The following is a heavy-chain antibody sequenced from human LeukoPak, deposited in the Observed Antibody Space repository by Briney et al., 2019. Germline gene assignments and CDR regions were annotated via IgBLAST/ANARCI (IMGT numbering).Heavy chain of an antibody. CDR1: GFTFSSYA. V-gene: IGHV3-23*01. D-gene: IGHD5-18*01. J-gene: IGHJ4*02. CDR2: ISGSGGST. Sequence: TGASLRLSCAASGFTFSSYAMSWVRQAPGKGLEWVSAISGSGGSTYYADSVKGRFTISRDNSKNTLYLQMNSLRAEDTAVYYCAKTGSPIQLWYSFLDYWGQGTLVTVSS. CDR3: AKTGSPIQLWYSFLDY.